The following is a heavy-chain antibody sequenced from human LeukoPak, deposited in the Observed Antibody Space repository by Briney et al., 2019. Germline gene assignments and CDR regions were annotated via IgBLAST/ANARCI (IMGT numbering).Heavy chain of an antibody. V-gene: IGHV1-18*01. CDR3: ARDKSLNYYDSSGYYYDY. J-gene: IGHJ4*02. CDR2: ISAYNGNT. D-gene: IGHD3-22*01. CDR1: GYTXTSYG. Sequence: ASVKVSCKASGYTXTSYGISWVRQAPGQGLEWMGWISAYNGNTNYAQKLQGRVTMTTDTSTSTAYMELRSLRSDDTAVYYCARDKSLNYYDSSGYYYDYWGQGTLVTVSS.